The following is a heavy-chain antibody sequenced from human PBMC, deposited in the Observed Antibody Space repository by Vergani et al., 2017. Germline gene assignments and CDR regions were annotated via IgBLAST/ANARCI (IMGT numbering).Heavy chain of an antibody. J-gene: IGHJ4*02. D-gene: IGHD3-9*01. CDR2: IYYSGST. CDR3: AREGSYDILTGYYFDY. V-gene: IGHV4-31*03. CDR1: GGSISSGGYY. Sequence: QVQLQESGPGLVKPSQTLSLTCTVSGGSISSGGYYWSWIRQHPGKGLEWIGYIYYSGSTYYNPSLKSRVTISVDTSKNQFSLKLSSVTAADTAVYYCAREGSYDILTGYYFDYGGQGTLVTVSS.